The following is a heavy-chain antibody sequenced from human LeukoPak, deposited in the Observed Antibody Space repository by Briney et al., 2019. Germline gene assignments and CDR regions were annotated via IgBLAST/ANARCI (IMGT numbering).Heavy chain of an antibody. V-gene: IGHV3-23*01. Sequence: GGSLRLSCAASGFIFSNYAMSWVRQAPGKGLEWVSAIVGRGSSTYCADSVKGRFTISRDNSKNTLYLQLNRLRAEDTAVYYCAKWEDYDILTGYYDSDYWGQGTLVTVSS. J-gene: IGHJ4*02. D-gene: IGHD3-9*01. CDR1: GFIFSNYA. CDR3: AKWEDYDILTGYYDSDY. CDR2: IVGRGSST.